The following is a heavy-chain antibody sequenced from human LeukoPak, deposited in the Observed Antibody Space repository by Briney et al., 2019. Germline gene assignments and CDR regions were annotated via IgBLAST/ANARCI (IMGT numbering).Heavy chain of an antibody. D-gene: IGHD3-10*02. J-gene: IGHJ3*02. CDR3: AKAYIPGRIFGVLAFDI. Sequence: GRSLRLSCAASGFTFSSYGMHWVRQAPGKGLEWAAVIWYDGSNKYYADSVKGRFTISRDNSKNTLYLQMNSLRAEDTAVYYCAKAYIPGRIFGVLAFDIWGQGTMVTVSS. CDR1: GFTFSSYG. V-gene: IGHV3-33*06. CDR2: IWYDGSNK.